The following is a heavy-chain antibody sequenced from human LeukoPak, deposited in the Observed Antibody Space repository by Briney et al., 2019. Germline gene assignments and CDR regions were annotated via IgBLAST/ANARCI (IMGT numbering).Heavy chain of an antibody. V-gene: IGHV1-2*06. CDR3: TRESGSYHGNDY. J-gene: IGHJ4*02. CDR2: INPNNGGT. D-gene: IGHD1-26*01. CDR1: GYTFTGYY. Sequence: ASVNVSCKAPGYTFTGYYMHWVRQAPGQGLEWMGRINPNNGGTNYAQKFQGRVTMTGDTSISTAYMELSSLRSDDTAVYYCTRESGSYHGNDYWGQGTLVTVSS.